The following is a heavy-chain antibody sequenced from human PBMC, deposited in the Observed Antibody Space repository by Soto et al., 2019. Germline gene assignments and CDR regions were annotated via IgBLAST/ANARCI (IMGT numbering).Heavy chain of an antibody. V-gene: IGHV5-10-1*01. Sequence: RGESLKISCKGSGYSFAGYWITWVRQKPGKGLEWMERIDPSDSQTYYSPSFRGHVTISVTKSITTVFLQWSSLRASDTAMYYCARQIYDSDTGPNFQYYFDSWGQGTPVTVSS. D-gene: IGHD3-22*01. CDR3: ARQIYDSDTGPNFQYYFDS. CDR1: GYSFAGYW. CDR2: IDPSDSQT. J-gene: IGHJ4*02.